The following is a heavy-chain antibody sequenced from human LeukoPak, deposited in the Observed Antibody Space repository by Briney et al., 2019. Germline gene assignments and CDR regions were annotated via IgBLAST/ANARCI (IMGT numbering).Heavy chain of an antibody. Sequence: ASETLSLTCAVSGVSISSGYWWSWVRQPPMKGLEWIGEIIDSGSTNYNPSLKGRITISLDKTKNRFSLNVNSVTAADTAVYYCATYGPTSGGYTFEYWGQGILVTVSS. CDR3: ATYGPTSGGYTFEY. V-gene: IGHV4-4*02. J-gene: IGHJ4*02. CDR1: GVSISSGYW. D-gene: IGHD2-15*01. CDR2: IIDSGST.